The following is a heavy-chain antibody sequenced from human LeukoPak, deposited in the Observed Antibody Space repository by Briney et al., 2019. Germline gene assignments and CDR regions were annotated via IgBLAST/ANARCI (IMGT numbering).Heavy chain of an antibody. CDR1: GGTISGSY. V-gene: IGHV4-59*01. CDR2: IYYSGST. Sequence: NPLETLSLTCTVSGGTISGSYWTWIRQPPGKGLEWIGHIYYSGSTNYNPSLKSRLTILVDTSKDQFSLRLISATAADTAVYYCARSPIGDWFFDLWGRGALVTVSS. CDR3: ARSPIGDWFFDL. D-gene: IGHD2-15*01. J-gene: IGHJ2*01.